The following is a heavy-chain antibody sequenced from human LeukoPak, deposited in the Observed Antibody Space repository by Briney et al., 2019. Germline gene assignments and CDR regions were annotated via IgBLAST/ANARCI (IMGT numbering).Heavy chain of an antibody. CDR2: INHSGST. J-gene: IGHJ5*02. V-gene: IGHV4-34*01. Sequence: SETLSLTCAVYGGFFSGYYWSWIRQPAGKGLEWIGEINHSGSTNYNPSLKSRVTISVDTSKNQFSLKLSSVTAADTAVYYCASRQNCSSTSCYALNWFDPWGQGTLVTVSS. D-gene: IGHD2-2*01. CDR3: ASRQNCSSTSCYALNWFDP. CDR1: GGFFSGYY.